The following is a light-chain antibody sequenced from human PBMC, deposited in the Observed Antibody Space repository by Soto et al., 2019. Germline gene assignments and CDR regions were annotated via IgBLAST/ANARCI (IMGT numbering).Light chain of an antibody. CDR3: QQTYNTPRT. CDR1: QTISTY. Sequence: DIQMTQSPSSLSASVGDRVTITCRASQTISTYLNWYQQKPGKAPKLLISFASSLQSGVPSRFSGSGSGTDFTLTISSLQPEDFATYYCQQTYNTPRTFGQGTRLEIK. J-gene: IGKJ5*01. V-gene: IGKV1-39*01. CDR2: FAS.